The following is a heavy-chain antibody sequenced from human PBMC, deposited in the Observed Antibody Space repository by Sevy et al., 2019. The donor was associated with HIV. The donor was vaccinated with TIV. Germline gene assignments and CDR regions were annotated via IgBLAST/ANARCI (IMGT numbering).Heavy chain of an antibody. CDR2: ISGSGDNT. V-gene: IGHV3-23*01. CDR3: AKDCEDDNYGLFDY. D-gene: IGHD5-18*01. CDR1: GFTFSNYA. J-gene: IGHJ4*02. Sequence: GGSLRLSCGASGFTFSNYAMSWVRQAPGKGLEWVSSISGSGDNTYNADSVNGRFTVSRDNAKNTLYLQMNSLRAEDTAVYYCAKDCEDDNYGLFDYWGQGTLVTVSS.